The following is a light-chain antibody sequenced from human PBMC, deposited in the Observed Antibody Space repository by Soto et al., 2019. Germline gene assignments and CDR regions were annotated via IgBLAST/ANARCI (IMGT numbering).Light chain of an antibody. CDR3: CSYSGSSTYV. V-gene: IGLV2-23*01. Sequence: QSALTQPASVSGSPGQSITISCTGTSSDVGTYNLVSWYQHHPGKAPKLMFYEGSKRPSGVSNRFSGSKSGNTASLTISWLQAEDEADYYCCSYSGSSTYVFGTGTKVTVL. CDR1: SSDVGTYNL. J-gene: IGLJ1*01. CDR2: EGS.